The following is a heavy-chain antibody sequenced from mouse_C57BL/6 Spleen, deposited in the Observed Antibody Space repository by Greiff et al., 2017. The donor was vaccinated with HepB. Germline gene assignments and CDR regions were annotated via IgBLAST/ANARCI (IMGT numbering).Heavy chain of an antibody. Sequence: QVQLQQSGPELVKPGASVKISCKASGYAFSSSWMNWVKQRPGKGLEWIGRIYPGDGDTNYNGKFKGKATLTADKSSSTAYMQLSSLTSEDSAVYFCARSIYYDYDGAVDYWGQGTTLTVSS. CDR2: IYPGDGDT. CDR3: ARSIYYDYDGAVDY. D-gene: IGHD2-4*01. J-gene: IGHJ2*01. CDR1: GYAFSSSW. V-gene: IGHV1-82*01.